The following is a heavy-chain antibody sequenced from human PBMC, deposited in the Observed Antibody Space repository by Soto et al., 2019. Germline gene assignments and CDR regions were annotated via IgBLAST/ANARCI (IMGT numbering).Heavy chain of an antibody. V-gene: IGHV1-69*06. D-gene: IGHD1-20*01. CDR1: GGTFSSYA. Sequence: QVQLVQSGAEVKKPGSSVKVSCKASGGTFSSYAISWVRQAPGQGLEWMGGIIPIFGTANYAQKFQGRVKIYGDKTTRHSYIELSSLRSEDTAVYYCARVNQRGIFSNFDYWGQGTLVTVSS. CDR3: ARVNQRGIFSNFDY. CDR2: IIPIFGTA. J-gene: IGHJ4*02.